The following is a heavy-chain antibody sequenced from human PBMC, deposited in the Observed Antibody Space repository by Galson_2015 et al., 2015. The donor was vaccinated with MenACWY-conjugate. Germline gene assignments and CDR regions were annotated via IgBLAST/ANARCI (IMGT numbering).Heavy chain of an antibody. Sequence: SVKVSCKASGGTSNNYAFSWVRQAPGQGLEWMGAIFPLHKSTTYAQKFRGRVTMTADESTSTAYMELSSLSSEDTAVYYCTRDRLLEWHPSFDYWGQGTLVIVSS. CDR1: GGTSNNYA. V-gene: IGHV1-69*13. D-gene: IGHD3-3*01. CDR2: IFPLHKST. J-gene: IGHJ4*02. CDR3: TRDRLLEWHPSFDY.